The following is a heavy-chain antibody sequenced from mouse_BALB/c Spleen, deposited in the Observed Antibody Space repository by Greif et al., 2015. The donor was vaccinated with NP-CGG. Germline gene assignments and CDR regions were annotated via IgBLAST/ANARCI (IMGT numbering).Heavy chain of an antibody. V-gene: IGHV3-2*02. Sequence: EVQGVESGPGLVKPSQSLSLTCTVTGYSITSDYAWNWIRQFPGNKLEWMGYISYSGSTSYNPSLKSRISITRDTSKNQFFLQLNSVTTEDTATYYCARSGAYDYDDYFDYWGQGTTLTVSS. CDR3: ARSGAYDYDDYFDY. CDR1: GYSITSDYA. J-gene: IGHJ2*01. D-gene: IGHD2-4*01. CDR2: ISYSGST.